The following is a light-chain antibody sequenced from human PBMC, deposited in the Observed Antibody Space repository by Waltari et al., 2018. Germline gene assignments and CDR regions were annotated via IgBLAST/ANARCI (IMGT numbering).Light chain of an antibody. Sequence: QSVLPQPPSASGTPGQSIAISCSGSTSNIGNNYVYWYQQFPGPAPKPLIYRNNQRPSGVPDRFSGSKSGPSASLAISGLQSEDEADYYCAAWDDSLSGVVFGGGTKVTVL. V-gene: IGLV1-47*01. CDR1: TSNIGNNY. CDR3: AAWDDSLSGVV. CDR2: RNN. J-gene: IGLJ2*01.